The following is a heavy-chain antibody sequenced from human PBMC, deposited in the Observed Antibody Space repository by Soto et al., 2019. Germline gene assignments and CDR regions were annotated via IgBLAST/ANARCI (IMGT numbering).Heavy chain of an antibody. V-gene: IGHV1-18*01. CDR1: GYDFTTYG. CDR3: ARGRYGDY. J-gene: IGHJ4*02. D-gene: IGHD1-1*01. CDR2: ISAHNGNT. Sequence: QVHLVQSGAEVKKPGASVKVSCKGSGYDFTTYGITWVRQAPGQGLEWMAWISAHNGNTDYAQKVQGRVTVTRDTSTSTAYMELRSLRSDDTAMYYWARGRYGDYWGQGALVTVSS.